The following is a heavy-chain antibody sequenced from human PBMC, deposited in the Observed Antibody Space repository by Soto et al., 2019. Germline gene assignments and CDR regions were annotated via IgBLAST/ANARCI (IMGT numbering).Heavy chain of an antibody. CDR3: AHSGLGRDGYKIPDF. V-gene: IGHV2-5*01. Sequence: GLDLEWLALIYWNDDKRYSPSLKSRLTITKDTSKNQVVLTMTNMDPVDTATYYCAHSGLGRDGYKIPDFWGQGTLVTVSS. D-gene: IGHD5-12*01. CDR2: IYWNDDK. J-gene: IGHJ4*02.